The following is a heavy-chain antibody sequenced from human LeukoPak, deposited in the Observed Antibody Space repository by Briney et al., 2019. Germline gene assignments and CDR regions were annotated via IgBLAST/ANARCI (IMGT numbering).Heavy chain of an antibody. Sequence: ASVKVSCKASGYTFTSYDINWVRQATGQGLEWMGWMNPNSGSTGYAQKFQGRVTMTRNTSISTAYMELSSLRSEDTAVYYCARGEVTAGYYYYYMDVWGKGTTVTISS. CDR3: ARGEVTAGYYYYYMDV. CDR2: MNPNSGST. J-gene: IGHJ6*03. V-gene: IGHV1-8*01. CDR1: GYTFTSYD. D-gene: IGHD2-21*02.